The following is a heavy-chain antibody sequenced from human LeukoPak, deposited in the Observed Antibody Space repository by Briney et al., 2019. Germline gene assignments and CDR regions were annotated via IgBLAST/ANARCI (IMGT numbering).Heavy chain of an antibody. D-gene: IGHD5-24*01. CDR2: ISSSSSYI. V-gene: IGHV3-21*01. CDR3: ARDLAGYNLPAFDI. J-gene: IGHJ3*02. CDR1: GFTFSSYS. Sequence: GGSLRLSCAASGFTFSSYSTNWVRQAPGKGLEWVSSISSSSSYIYYADSVKGRFTISRDNAKNSLYLQMNSLRAEDTAVYYCARDLAGYNLPAFDIWGQGTMVTVSS.